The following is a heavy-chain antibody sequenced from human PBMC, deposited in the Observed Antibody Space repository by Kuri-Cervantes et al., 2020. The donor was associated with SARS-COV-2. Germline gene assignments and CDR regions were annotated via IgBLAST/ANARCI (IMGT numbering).Heavy chain of an antibody. D-gene: IGHD3-3*01. J-gene: IGHJ4*02. CDR2: IYYSGST. CDR3: ASITIFGVVKI. Sequence: SETLSLTCTVSGGSISSHYWSWIRQPPGKGLEWVGYIYYSGSTYYNPSLKSRVTISVDTSKNQFSLKLSSVTAADTAVYYCASITIFGVVKIWGQGTLVTVSS. CDR1: GGSISSHY. V-gene: IGHV4-59*08.